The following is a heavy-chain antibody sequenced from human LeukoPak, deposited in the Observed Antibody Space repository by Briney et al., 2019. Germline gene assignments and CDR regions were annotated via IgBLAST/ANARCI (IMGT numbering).Heavy chain of an antibody. D-gene: IGHD1-1*01. Sequence: SETLCLTCTASGASVSSYCWSWIRQPPGKGLQWIGYIYPDGSTTYNPYLMSRVIISIDTSKIQFSLRLSSVTTADTAVYHCATWRWPNSVDYWGQGTLATVSS. J-gene: IGHJ4*02. CDR1: GASVSSYC. CDR2: IYPDGST. CDR3: ATWRWPNSVDY. V-gene: IGHV4-59*02.